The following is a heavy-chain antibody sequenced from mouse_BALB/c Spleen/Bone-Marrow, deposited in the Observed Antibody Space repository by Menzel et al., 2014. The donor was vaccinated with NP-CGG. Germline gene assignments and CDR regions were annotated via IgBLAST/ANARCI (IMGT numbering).Heavy chain of an antibody. D-gene: IGHD2-14*01. CDR2: IAPGSGST. J-gene: IGHJ2*02. V-gene: IGHV1S41*01. CDR1: GYTFTSYW. Sequence: DLVKPGASVKLSCKASGYTFTSYWINWIKQRPGQGLEWIGRIAPGSGSTYYNEMFKGKATLTVDTSSSTAYILLSSLSSEDSAVYFCAYYRYDVNSWGQGTSLTVSS. CDR3: AYYRYDVNS.